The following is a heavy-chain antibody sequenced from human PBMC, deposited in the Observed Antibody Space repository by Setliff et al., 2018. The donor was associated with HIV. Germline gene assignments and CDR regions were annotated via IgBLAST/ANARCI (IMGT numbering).Heavy chain of an antibody. CDR3: TKDRLGQADY. CDR1: GDSISASY. D-gene: IGHD4-17*01. Sequence: PSETLSLTCAVSGDSISASYWNWIRQFPGGGLEWIGYIYYSGSTKYNPSLKRRVTISIDKSRKYFSLKLPSVTAADTAMYFCTKDRLGQADYWGQGTLVTVSS. J-gene: IGHJ4*02. CDR2: IYYSGST. V-gene: IGHV4-59*01.